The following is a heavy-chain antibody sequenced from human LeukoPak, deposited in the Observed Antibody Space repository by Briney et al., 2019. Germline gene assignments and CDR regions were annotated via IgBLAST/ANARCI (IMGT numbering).Heavy chain of an antibody. J-gene: IGHJ4*02. V-gene: IGHV3-23*01. CDR3: AKTYYDILTGVDY. CDR2: ITGSGDRT. Sequence: GGSLRLSCAASGFTFTNHGMSWVRQALGKGLEWVSAITGSGDRTYYADSVKGRFTISRDNSKNTLYLQMNSLRAEDTAVYYCAKTYYDILTGVDYWGQGTLVTVSS. D-gene: IGHD3-9*01. CDR1: GFTFTNHG.